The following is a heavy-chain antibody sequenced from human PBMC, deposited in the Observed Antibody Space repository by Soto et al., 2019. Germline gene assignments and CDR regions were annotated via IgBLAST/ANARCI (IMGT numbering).Heavy chain of an antibody. CDR2: ISSSGSTI. D-gene: IGHD6-13*01. J-gene: IGHJ6*02. CDR1: GFTFSDYY. CDR3: ARVEAAAGTENYYYYYGMDV. V-gene: IGHV3-11*01. Sequence: PVGSLRLSCAASGFTFSDYYMSWIRQAPGKGLEWVSYISSSGSTIYYADSVKGRFTISRDNAKNSLYLQMNSLRAEDTAVYYCARVEAAAGTENYYYYYGMDVWGQGTTVTVSS.